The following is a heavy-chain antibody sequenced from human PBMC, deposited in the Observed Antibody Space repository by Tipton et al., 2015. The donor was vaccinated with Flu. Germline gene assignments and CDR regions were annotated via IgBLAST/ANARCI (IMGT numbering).Heavy chain of an antibody. CDR3: AICMAVAGLGGMDV. Sequence: SLRLSCAASGFTFSSYEMNWVRQAPGKGLEWVSYISSSGSTIYYADSVKGRFTISRDNAKNSLYLQMNSLRAEDTAVYYCAICMAVAGLGGMDVWGQGTTVTVSS. D-gene: IGHD6-19*01. J-gene: IGHJ6*02. CDR2: ISSSGSTI. CDR1: GFTFSSYE. V-gene: IGHV3-48*03.